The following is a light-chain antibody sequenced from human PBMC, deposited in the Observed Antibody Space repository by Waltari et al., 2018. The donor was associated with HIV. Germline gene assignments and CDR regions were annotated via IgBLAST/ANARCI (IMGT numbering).Light chain of an antibody. CDR2: RDG. J-gene: IGLJ2*01. Sequence: SYELTQPPSVSVSPGQTARITCSGLDNLLCAWYQFNPGHAPSMIIFRDGQRPSWLPARFSGSRVGKRLTLSITGVQDYDEAEYVCQSTFGNGTTIFGAGTFLTVL. CDR3: QSTFGNGTTI. CDR1: LDNLL. V-gene: IGLV3-25*03.